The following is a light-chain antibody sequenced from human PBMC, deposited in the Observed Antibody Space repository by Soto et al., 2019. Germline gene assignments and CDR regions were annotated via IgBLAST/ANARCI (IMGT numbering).Light chain of an antibody. CDR1: QSVGTK. V-gene: IGKV3-15*01. CDR3: QPYNNWPLT. Sequence: IVMTQSPATLSVSPGERATLSCRASQSVGTKLAWYQQTRGQAPRLLIYGASNRATGVPARFSGSVSGTEFTLTISSLQSEDFAVYYCQPYNNWPLTFGGGTKVDIK. CDR2: GAS. J-gene: IGKJ4*01.